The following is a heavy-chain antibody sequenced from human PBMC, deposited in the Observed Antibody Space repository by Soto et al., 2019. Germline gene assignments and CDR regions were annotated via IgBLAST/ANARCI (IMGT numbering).Heavy chain of an antibody. Sequence: SETLSLTCAVYGGSFSGYYWSWIRQPPGKGLEWIGEINHSGSTNYNPSLKSRVTISVDTSKNQFSLKLSSVTAADTAVYYCAGHKAARLYYYYYHGMDVWGQGTTVTVSS. V-gene: IGHV4-34*01. CDR2: INHSGST. D-gene: IGHD6-6*01. J-gene: IGHJ6*02. CDR1: GGSFSGYY. CDR3: AGHKAARLYYYYYHGMDV.